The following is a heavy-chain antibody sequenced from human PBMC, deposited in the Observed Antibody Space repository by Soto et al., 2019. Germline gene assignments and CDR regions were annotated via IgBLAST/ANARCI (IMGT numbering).Heavy chain of an antibody. CDR1: GGSVSSSSYF. CDR2: IYYSGST. D-gene: IGHD2-21*02. V-gene: IGHV4-39*01. J-gene: IGHJ5*02. CDR3: ARHPSDFWFEP. Sequence: SETLSLTCIVSGGSVSSSSYFWGWIRQPPGKGLEWIGSIYYSGSTYYNPSLKSRVTVSVDTSKNQFSLKLSSVTAADTAVYYCARHPSDFWFEPWGQGTLVTVSS.